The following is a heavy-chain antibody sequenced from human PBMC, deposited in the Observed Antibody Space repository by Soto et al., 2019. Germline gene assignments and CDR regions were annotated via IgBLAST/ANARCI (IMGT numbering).Heavy chain of an antibody. CDR2: MQPSTGRT. Sequence: QVQLVQSGAEVREPGASVKVSCKASGYSFTSLDINWVRQTAGQGLEWMGWMQPSTGRTGYAQKFQGRVTMTRDTSINTAYMELTTLTSDGTAFYYCARGVSAGVDYWGQGTLVTVSS. CDR1: GYSFTSLD. V-gene: IGHV1-8*01. D-gene: IGHD1-26*01. CDR3: ARGVSAGVDY. J-gene: IGHJ4*02.